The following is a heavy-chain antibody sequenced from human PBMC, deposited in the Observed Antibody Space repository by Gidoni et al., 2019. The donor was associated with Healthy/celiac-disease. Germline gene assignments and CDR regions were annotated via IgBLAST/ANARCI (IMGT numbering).Heavy chain of an antibody. J-gene: IGHJ6*02. V-gene: IGHV4-31*03. CDR2: IYYSGST. D-gene: IGHD4-17*01. CDR3: ARDKVTTVVTTRPYYYYYGMDV. Sequence: QVQLQESGPGLVKPSQTLSLTCTVSGGSISSGGYYWSGIRQNPGKGLEWIGYIYYSGSTYYNPSLKGRVTISVDTSKNQFSLKLSSVTAADTAVYYCARDKVTTVVTTRPYYYYYGMDVWGQGTTVTVSS. CDR1: GGSISSGGYY.